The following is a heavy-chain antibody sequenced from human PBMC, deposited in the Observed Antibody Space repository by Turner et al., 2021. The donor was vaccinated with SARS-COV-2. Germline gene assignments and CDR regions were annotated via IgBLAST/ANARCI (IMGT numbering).Heavy chain of an antibody. V-gene: IGHV3-30*18. CDR1: GFTFSSYG. CDR3: AKQQGLYSNPMYYFDY. D-gene: IGHD4-4*01. J-gene: IGHJ4*02. CDR2: KSYDGSNK. Sequence: QVQLVESGGVVVQPGRSLRLSCAASGFTFSSYGMHWVRQAPGKGLEWVAVKSYDGSNKYYADSVKGRFTISRDNSKNTLYLQMNSLRAEDTAVYYCAKQQGLYSNPMYYFDYWGQGTLVTVSS.